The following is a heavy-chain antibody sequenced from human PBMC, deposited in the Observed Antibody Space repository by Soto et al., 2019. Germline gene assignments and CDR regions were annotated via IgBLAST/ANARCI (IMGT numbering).Heavy chain of an antibody. J-gene: IGHJ4*02. Sequence: SLRLSCAAAGFTFRTAWISWVRQAPGKGLEWVGRIKSKGDVGTADYAAPVKGRFTISGDDSEDTVYLQMNGLTVEDTAVYFWATGRGGSNYWGHWGQGTPVTVSS. CDR2: IKSKGDVGTA. CDR3: ATGRGGSNYWGH. D-gene: IGHD1-26*01. CDR1: GFTFRTAW. V-gene: IGHV3-15*01.